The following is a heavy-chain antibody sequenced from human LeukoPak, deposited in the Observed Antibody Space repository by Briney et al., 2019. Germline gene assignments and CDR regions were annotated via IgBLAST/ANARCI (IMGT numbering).Heavy chain of an antibody. CDR2: INPNSGGT. Sequence: ASVKVSCKASGYTFTGYYMRWVRQAPGQGPEWMGWINPNSGGTNYAQKFQGRVTMTRDTSISTAYMELSRLRSNDTAVYYCARTIYGDSLLSRGYWGQGTLVTVSS. D-gene: IGHD4-17*01. V-gene: IGHV1-2*02. J-gene: IGHJ4*02. CDR3: ARTIYGDSLLSRGY. CDR1: GYTFTGYY.